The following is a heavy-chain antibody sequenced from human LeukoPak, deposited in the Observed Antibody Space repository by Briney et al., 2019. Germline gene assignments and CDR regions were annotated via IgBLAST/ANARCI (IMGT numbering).Heavy chain of an antibody. CDR3: AKSVSGLSTVTTIQ. D-gene: IGHD4-17*01. V-gene: IGHV3-23*01. CDR2: ISGSGGST. CDR1: GFTFSSYA. Sequence: GGSLRLSCAASGFTFSSYAMSWVRQAPGKRLEWVSAISGSGGSTYYADSVKGRFTISRDNSKNTLYLQMNSLRAEDTAVYYCAKSVSGLSTVTTIQWGQGTLVTVSS. J-gene: IGHJ4*02.